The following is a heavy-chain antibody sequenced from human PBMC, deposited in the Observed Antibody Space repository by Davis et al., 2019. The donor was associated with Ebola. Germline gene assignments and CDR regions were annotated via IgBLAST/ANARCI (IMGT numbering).Heavy chain of an antibody. D-gene: IGHD6-13*01. V-gene: IGHV4-34*01. Sequence: MPSETLSLTCAVYSGSFSGYSWSWIRQPPGKGLEWIGDINHSGSTNYNPSLKSRVTISMDTSKNQFSLKLGSVTAADTGVYYCARGNSMPAAGTGYFFDYWGQGTLVTVSS. CDR1: SGSFSGYS. J-gene: IGHJ4*02. CDR3: ARGNSMPAAGTGYFFDY. CDR2: INHSGST.